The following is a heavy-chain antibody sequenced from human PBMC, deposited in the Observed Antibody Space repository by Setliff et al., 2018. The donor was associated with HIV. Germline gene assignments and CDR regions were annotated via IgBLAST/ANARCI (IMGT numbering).Heavy chain of an antibody. Sequence: PSETLSLTCTVSGGSISSGSNYWSWIRQPAGKGLEWIGHIYTSGSTNYNPSLKSRVTISVDRSKNQFFLRLTSVTAADTAVYYCARGSYRGSGFFVRYFDFWGQGSLVTVSS. CDR2: IYTSGST. J-gene: IGHJ4*02. V-gene: IGHV4-61*09. CDR3: ARGSYRGSGFFVRYFDF. CDR1: GGSISSGSNY. D-gene: IGHD3-3*01.